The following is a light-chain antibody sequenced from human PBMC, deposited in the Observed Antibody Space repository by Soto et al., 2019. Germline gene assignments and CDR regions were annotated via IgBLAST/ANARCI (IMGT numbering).Light chain of an antibody. Sequence: DIQMTQSPSSLSPSVGDRVTITCQASQDISKYLNWYQQKPGKAPKLLIYHSSNLETGVLSRFSGSGSGTHFTLTISSLQPEDIATYFCQQYDSFPRTFGQGTKLEIK. CDR1: QDISKY. CDR2: HSS. CDR3: QQYDSFPRT. V-gene: IGKV1-33*01. J-gene: IGKJ2*01.